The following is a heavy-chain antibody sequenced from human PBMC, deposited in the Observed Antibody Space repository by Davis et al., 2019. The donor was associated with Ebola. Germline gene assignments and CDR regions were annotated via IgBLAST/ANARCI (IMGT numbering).Heavy chain of an antibody. Sequence: SVKVSCKASGGTFNNYAFTWVRQAPGHGLEWMGGIIPIFGSTNNAQKFQDRVTISADESTSTVYMELKSLTSEDTAVYFCGRVRDYYDIVTGYYKGFHPWGQGTLVTVSS. CDR3: GRVRDYYDIVTGYYKGFHP. CDR1: GGTFNNYA. CDR2: IIPIFGST. D-gene: IGHD3-9*01. V-gene: IGHV1-69*13. J-gene: IGHJ5*01.